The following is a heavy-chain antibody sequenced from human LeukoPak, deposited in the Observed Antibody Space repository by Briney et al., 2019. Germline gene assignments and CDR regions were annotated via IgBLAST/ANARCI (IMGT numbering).Heavy chain of an antibody. CDR1: GFTFSSYG. D-gene: IGHD5-24*01. Sequence: GGSLRLSCAASGFTFSSYGMHWVRQAPGKGLEWVAVIWYDGSNKYYADSVKGRFTISRDNSKNTLYLQMNSLKAEDTAVYYCARDRRDGYNQLFDYWGQGTLVTVSS. CDR2: IWYDGSNK. V-gene: IGHV3-33*01. J-gene: IGHJ4*02. CDR3: ARDRRDGYNQLFDY.